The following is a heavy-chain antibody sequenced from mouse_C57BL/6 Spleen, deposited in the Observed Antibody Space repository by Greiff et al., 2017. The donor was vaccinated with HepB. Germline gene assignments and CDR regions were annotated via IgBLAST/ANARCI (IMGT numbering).Heavy chain of an antibody. D-gene: IGHD4-1*01. J-gene: IGHJ2*01. CDR2: IRNKANGYTT. CDR1: GFTFTDYY. Sequence: EVQLQESGGGLVQPGGSLSLSCAASGFTFTDYYMSWVRQPPGKALEWLGFIRNKANGYTTEYSASVKGRFTISRDNSQSILYLQMNALRAEDSATYYCARYDWDYFDYWGQGTTLTVSS. CDR3: ARYDWDYFDY. V-gene: IGHV7-3*01.